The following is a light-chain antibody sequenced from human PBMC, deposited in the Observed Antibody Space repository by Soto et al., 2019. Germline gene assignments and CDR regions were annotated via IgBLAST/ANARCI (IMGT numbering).Light chain of an antibody. V-gene: IGKV3-20*01. CDR2: GAS. J-gene: IGKJ1*01. CDR3: QQYGSSPWT. CDR1: QSVTSSY. Sequence: EIVLTQSPGTLSLSPGERATLSCRASQSVTSSYLAWYQQKPGQAPRLLIYGASNRATGIPDRFSGSGSGTDFTLTISRLEPEDFAVYHWQQYGSSPWTFGQGTKVEIK.